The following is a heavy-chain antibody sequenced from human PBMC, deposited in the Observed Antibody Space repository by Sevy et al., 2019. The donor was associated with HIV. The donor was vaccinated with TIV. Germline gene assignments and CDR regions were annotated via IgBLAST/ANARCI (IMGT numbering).Heavy chain of an antibody. J-gene: IGHJ4*02. CDR2: MHPNSGNT. CDR3: ARGPPGMHAFDY. V-gene: IGHV1-8*01. Sequence: ASVKVSCKASGYTFTSYDINWVRQATGQGLEWMGWMHPNSGNTGYTQKFQGRVTMTRNTSISTAYMELSSLRSEDTAVYYWARGPPGMHAFDYWGQGTLVTVSS. CDR1: GYTFTSYD.